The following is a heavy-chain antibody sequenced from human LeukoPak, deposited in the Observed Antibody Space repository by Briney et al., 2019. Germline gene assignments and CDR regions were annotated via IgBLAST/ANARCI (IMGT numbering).Heavy chain of an antibody. V-gene: IGHV3-30*03. D-gene: IGHD4/OR15-4a*01. CDR3: ARDRRFDYAFDP. CDR2: ISYDGSNK. CDR1: GFTFSSYG. Sequence: GGSLRLSCAASGFTFSSYGMHWVRQAPGKGLEWVAVISYDGSNKYYADSVKGRFTISRDNSKNTLYLQMNSLRPEDTAVYYCARDRRFDYAFDPWGQGTLVTVSP. J-gene: IGHJ5*02.